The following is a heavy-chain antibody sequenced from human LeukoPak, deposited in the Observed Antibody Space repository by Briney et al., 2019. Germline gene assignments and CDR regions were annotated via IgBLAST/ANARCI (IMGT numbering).Heavy chain of an antibody. CDR2: ISGSGGST. Sequence: GGSLRLSCAASGFTFSSYAMDWVRQAPGKGLEWVSAISGSGGSTYYADSVKGRFTISRDNSKTTLFMQMNSLRAEDTAVYYCAKDLHDYGNYVGWFDSWGQGTLVTVSS. D-gene: IGHD4-11*01. J-gene: IGHJ5*01. V-gene: IGHV3-23*01. CDR1: GFTFSSYA. CDR3: AKDLHDYGNYVGWFDS.